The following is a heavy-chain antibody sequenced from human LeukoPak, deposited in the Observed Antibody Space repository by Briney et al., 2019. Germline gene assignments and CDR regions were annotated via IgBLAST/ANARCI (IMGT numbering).Heavy chain of an antibody. CDR1: GDSISYYY. Sequence: SETLSLTCTVSGDSISYYYWSWIRQPAGKGLEWIGRIYSDGSTNYNPSLKSRVTMSLDTSKNQFSLKLNSVTAADTAVYYCARALLDFDWLLPATFDIWGQGTLVTVSS. V-gene: IGHV4-4*07. D-gene: IGHD3-9*01. CDR2: IYSDGST. J-gene: IGHJ3*02. CDR3: ARALLDFDWLLPATFDI.